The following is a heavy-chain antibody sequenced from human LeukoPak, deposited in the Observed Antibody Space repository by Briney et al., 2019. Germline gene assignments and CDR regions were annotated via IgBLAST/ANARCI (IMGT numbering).Heavy chain of an antibody. V-gene: IGHV4-61*02. CDR1: GGSISSGSYY. D-gene: IGHD3-9*01. J-gene: IGHJ4*02. Sequence: PSETLSLTCTVSGGSISSGSYYWSWIRQPAGKGLEWIGRIYTSGSTNYNPSLKSRVTISVDTSKNQFSLKLSSVTAADTAVYYCASESFRDLDHAYDILTGPLDYWGQGTLVTVSS. CDR3: ASESFRDLDHAYDILTGPLDY. CDR2: IYTSGST.